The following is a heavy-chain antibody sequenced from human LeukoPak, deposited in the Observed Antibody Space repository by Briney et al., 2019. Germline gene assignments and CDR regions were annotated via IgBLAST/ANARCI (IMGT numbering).Heavy chain of an antibody. CDR1: GFTVGSNY. V-gene: IGHV3-53*01. J-gene: IGHJ4*02. CDR2: IYSGGTT. CDR3: SRLGDV. Sequence: GGSLRLSCAASGFTVGSNYMSWVRQAPGKGLEWVSLIYSGGTTYYADSVKGRFTISRDNSKNTLYLQMESLRAEDTAVYYCSRLGDVWGQGTLVTVSS. D-gene: IGHD3-16*01.